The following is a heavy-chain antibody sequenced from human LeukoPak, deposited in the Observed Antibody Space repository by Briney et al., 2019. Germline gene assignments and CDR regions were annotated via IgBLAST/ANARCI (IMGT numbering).Heavy chain of an antibody. V-gene: IGHV3-30*04. CDR2: ISYDGSNK. Sequence: GRSLRLSCAASGFTFNYYAMHWVRQAPGKGLEWVAIISYDGSNKYYADSVKGRFTISRDNSKNTLYLQMNSLRVEDTAVYYCARDSRDARFGELLSPLGYWGQGTLVTVSS. CDR3: ARDSRDARFGELLSPLGY. D-gene: IGHD3-10*01. CDR1: GFTFNYYA. J-gene: IGHJ4*02.